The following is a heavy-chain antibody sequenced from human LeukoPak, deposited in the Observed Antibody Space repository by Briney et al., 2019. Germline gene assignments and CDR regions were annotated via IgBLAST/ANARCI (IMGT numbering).Heavy chain of an antibody. CDR1: GYTFTSYD. J-gene: IGHJ4*02. CDR3: ARGGGYSYGWDSYYLDY. Sequence: ASVKVSCKASGYTFTSYDINWMRQATGQGLEWVARMNPNSGDTVFAQKFQGRVTITRNTSISTAYMELSSLRSEDTAVYYCARGGGYSYGWDSYYLDYWGQGTLVAVSS. D-gene: IGHD5-18*01. V-gene: IGHV1-8*03. CDR2: MNPNSGDT.